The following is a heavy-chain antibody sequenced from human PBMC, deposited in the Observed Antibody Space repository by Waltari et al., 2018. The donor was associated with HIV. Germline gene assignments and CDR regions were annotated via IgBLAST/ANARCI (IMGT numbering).Heavy chain of an antibody. J-gene: IGHJ3*02. CDR2: VYYSGTT. CDR1: RGSLKRHC. V-gene: IGHV4-59*11. CDR3: ARGNCAIGSCFAVAFPFDI. D-gene: IGHD2-8*01. Sequence: QVLLQESGPGLVKPSETLSLTCTVSRGSLKRHCWNWSRQKRGRGLEWIGFVYYSGTTVYSPSLESRVTIAVAPSRNQFSLRLRSATAADTATYYCARGNCAIGSCFAVAFPFDIWGPGTTVTVSS.